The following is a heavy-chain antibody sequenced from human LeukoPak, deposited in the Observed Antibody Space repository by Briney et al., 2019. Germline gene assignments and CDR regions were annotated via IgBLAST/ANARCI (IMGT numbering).Heavy chain of an antibody. J-gene: IGHJ5*02. CDR2: INGSGGST. CDR3: AKDGYGSGGRWFDP. Sequence: GGSLRLSCAASGFIFSSYAMSWVRQAPGKGLEWVSDINGSGGSTYYADSVKGRFTISRDKSKNTLYLQMNSLRAEDSAVYFCAKDGYGSGGRWFDPWGRGTLVTVSS. V-gene: IGHV3-23*01. D-gene: IGHD3-10*01. CDR1: GFIFSSYA.